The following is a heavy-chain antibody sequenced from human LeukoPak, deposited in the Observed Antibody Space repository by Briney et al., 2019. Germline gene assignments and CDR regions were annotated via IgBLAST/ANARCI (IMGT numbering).Heavy chain of an antibody. CDR3: AKIRSSTRWFDP. D-gene: IGHD3-3*02. CDR1: GGSIISSY. V-gene: IGHV4-4*07. Sequence: SETLSHTCTVSGGSIISSYWSWIRQPAGKGLEWIGRIYTNGGINYNPSLKSRVTISFDKSQNQLSLRLSSVTAADTAVYYCAKIRSSTRWFDPWGQGAQITVSS. J-gene: IGHJ5*02. CDR2: IYTNGGI.